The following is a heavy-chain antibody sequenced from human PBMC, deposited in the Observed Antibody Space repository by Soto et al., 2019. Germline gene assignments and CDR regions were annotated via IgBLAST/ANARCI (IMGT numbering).Heavy chain of an antibody. J-gene: IGHJ3*02. CDR3: AGTSRSQADCSRGSCYLDDDAFDI. CDR2: ISAYNGNT. V-gene: IGHV1-18*01. CDR1: GYTFTSYG. Sequence: QVQLVQSGAEVKKPGASVKVSCKASGYTFTSYGISWVRQAPGQGLEWMGWISAYNGNTNYAQKLQGRVTMTTATNTRTDYKELRRLGSDDTAVYYCAGTSRSQADCSRGSCYLDDDAFDIWGQGTMVTVSS. D-gene: IGHD2-15*01.